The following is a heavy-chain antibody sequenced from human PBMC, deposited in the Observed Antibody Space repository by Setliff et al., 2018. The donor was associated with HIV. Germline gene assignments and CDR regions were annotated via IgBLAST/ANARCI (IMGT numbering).Heavy chain of an antibody. CDR2: LYYSGST. J-gene: IGHJ4*01. Sequence: KASETLSLTCTVSGGSISSHYWSWIRQPPGKGLEWIGSLYYSGSTDYSPSLKSRVSISVDTSKNQLSLKLNSLTAADTAVYYCARQTSYDRGYSYCFDEWGHGTLVTVSS. D-gene: IGHD5-18*01. V-gene: IGHV4-59*11. CDR1: GGSISSHY. CDR3: ARQTSYDRGYSYCFDE.